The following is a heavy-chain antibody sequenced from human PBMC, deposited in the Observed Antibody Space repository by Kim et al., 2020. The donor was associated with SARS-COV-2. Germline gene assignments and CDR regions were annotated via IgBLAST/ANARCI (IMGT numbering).Heavy chain of an antibody. Sequence: GGSLRLSCAASGFTFSDYYMSWIRQAPGKGLEWVSYISSSSSYTNYADSVKGRFTISRDNAKNSLYLQMNSLRVEDTAVYYCARVSPPRNYYDSSGYYYFDYWGQGTLVTVSS. CDR2: ISSSSSYT. D-gene: IGHD3-22*01. CDR1: GFTFSDYY. CDR3: ARVSPPRNYYDSSGYYYFDY. V-gene: IGHV3-11*05. J-gene: IGHJ4*02.